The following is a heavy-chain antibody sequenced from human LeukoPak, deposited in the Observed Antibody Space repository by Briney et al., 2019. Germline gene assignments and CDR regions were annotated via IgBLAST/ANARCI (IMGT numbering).Heavy chain of an antibody. D-gene: IGHD6-25*01. J-gene: IGHJ6*02. CDR3: AAAANYYYYGMDV. CDR1: VFTFTSSA. Sequence: SVKVSCKASVFTFTSSAMQWVRQARGQRLEWIGWIVVGSGNTNYAQKFQERVTITRDMSTSTAYMELSSLRSEDTAVYYCAAAANYYYYGMDVWGQGTTVTVSS. CDR2: IVVGSGNT. V-gene: IGHV1-58*02.